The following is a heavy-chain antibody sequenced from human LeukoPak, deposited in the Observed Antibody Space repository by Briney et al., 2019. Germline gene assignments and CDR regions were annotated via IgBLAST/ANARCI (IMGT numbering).Heavy chain of an antibody. V-gene: IGHV4-30-4*08. D-gene: IGHD3-22*01. Sequence: SQTLSLTCTVSGGSISSGDYYWSWIRQPPGKGLVWIGYIYYSGSTYYNPSLKSRVTISVDTSKNQFSLKLSSVTAAGTAVYYCAREPYDSSGYVNWFDPWGQGTLVTVSS. CDR2: IYYSGST. CDR3: AREPYDSSGYVNWFDP. J-gene: IGHJ5*02. CDR1: GGSISSGDYY.